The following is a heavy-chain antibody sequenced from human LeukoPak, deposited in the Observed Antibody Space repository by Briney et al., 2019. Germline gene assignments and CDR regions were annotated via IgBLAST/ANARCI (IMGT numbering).Heavy chain of an antibody. Sequence: GRSLRLSCAASGFTFSSYGMHWVRQAPGKGLEWVAVISYDGSNKYYADSVKGRFTISRDNSKNTLYLQMNSLRAEDTAVYYCAKGIAAAPDYWDQGTLVTVSS. CDR3: AKGIAAAPDY. D-gene: IGHD6-13*01. V-gene: IGHV3-30*18. CDR2: ISYDGSNK. J-gene: IGHJ4*02. CDR1: GFTFSSYG.